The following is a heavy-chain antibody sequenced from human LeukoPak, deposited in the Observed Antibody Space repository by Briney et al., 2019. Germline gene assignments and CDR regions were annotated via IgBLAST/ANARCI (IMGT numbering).Heavy chain of an antibody. V-gene: IGHV3-53*01. CDR2: FYSGGKT. Sequence: GGSLRLSCAASGFTVSSSYMSWVRQAPGKGLEWVSVFYSGGKTYYTDSVKGRFTISRDNSKNSLYLHLNSLRPEDTAVYYCARGPLTGDERLDYWGQGTLVTASS. J-gene: IGHJ4*02. CDR1: GFTVSSSY. CDR3: ARGPLTGDERLDY. D-gene: IGHD3-9*01.